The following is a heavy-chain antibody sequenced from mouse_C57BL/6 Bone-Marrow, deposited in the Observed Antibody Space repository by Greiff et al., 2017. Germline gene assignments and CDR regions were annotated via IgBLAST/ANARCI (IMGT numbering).Heavy chain of an antibody. CDR2: INPYYGRT. CDR3: ARGCNAFYFDD. CDR1: GYTFTDYY. J-gene: IGHJ2*01. Sequence: VQLQQSGPVLVKPGASVKLSCKASGYTFTDYYMHWVKQSHGKGLEWIGVINPYYGRTSYNQKFKGKATVTVYKSSSTAYMELNSLTSEDSAVYYCARGCNAFYFDDWGQGTTLTVSS. V-gene: IGHV1-19*01. D-gene: IGHD2-1*01.